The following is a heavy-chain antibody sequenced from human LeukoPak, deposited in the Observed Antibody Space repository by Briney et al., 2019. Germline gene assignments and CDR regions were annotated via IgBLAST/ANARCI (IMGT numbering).Heavy chain of an antibody. D-gene: IGHD2-2*02. CDR2: IRYDGSNK. CDR1: GFTFSSYG. CDR3: AKDRGVVVPAAILDDY. V-gene: IGHV3-30*02. J-gene: IGHJ4*02. Sequence: GGSLRLSCAASGFTFSSYGMHWVRQAPGKGLEWVAFIRYDGSNKHYADSVKGRFTISRDNSKNTLYLQMNSLRAEDTAVYYCAKDRGVVVPAAILDDYWGQGTLVTVSS.